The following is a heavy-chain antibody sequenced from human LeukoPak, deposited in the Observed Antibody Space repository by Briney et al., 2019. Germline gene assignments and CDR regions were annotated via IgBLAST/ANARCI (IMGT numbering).Heavy chain of an antibody. CDR3: ARGRYCPDY. J-gene: IGHJ4*02. V-gene: IGHV4-34*01. D-gene: IGHD1-14*01. CDR1: GGSISSYY. Sequence: SETLSLTCTVSGGSISSYYWSWIRQPPGKGLEWIGEINHSGSTNYNPSLKSRVTISVDTSKNQFSLKLSSVTAADTAVYYCARGRYCPDYWGQGTLVTVSS. CDR2: INHSGST.